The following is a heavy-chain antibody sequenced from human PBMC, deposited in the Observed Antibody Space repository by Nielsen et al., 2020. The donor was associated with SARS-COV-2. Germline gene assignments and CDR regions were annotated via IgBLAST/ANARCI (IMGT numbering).Heavy chain of an antibody. CDR3: AKETTYYDILTGYSSIGVFDY. CDR1: GFTFSSYG. CDR2: ISYDGSNK. J-gene: IGHJ4*02. D-gene: IGHD3-9*01. Sequence: GESLKISCAASGFTFSSYGMHWVRQAPGKGLEWVAVISYDGSNKYYADSVKGRFTISRDNSKNTLYLQMNSLRAEDTAVYYCAKETTYYDILTGYSSIGVFDYWGQGTLVTVSS. V-gene: IGHV3-30*18.